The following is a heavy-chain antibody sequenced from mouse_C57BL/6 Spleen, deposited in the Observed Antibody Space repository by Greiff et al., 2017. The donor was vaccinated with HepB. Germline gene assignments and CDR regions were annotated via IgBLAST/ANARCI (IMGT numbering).Heavy chain of an antibody. D-gene: IGHD2-3*01. V-gene: IGHV1-42*01. CDR1: GYSFTGYY. CDR3: ARVGGYYEYFDV. J-gene: IGHJ1*03. CDR2: INPSTGGT. Sequence: VQLKESGPELVKPGASVKISCKASGYSFTGYYMNWVKQSPEKSLEWIGEINPSTGGTTYNQKFKAKATLTVDKSSSTAYMQLKSLTSEDSAVYYCARVGGYYEYFDVWGTGTTVTVSS.